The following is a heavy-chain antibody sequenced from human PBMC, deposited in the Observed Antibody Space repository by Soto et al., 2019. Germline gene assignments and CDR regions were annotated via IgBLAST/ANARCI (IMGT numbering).Heavy chain of an antibody. J-gene: IGHJ4*02. CDR1: GFTFSSSA. CDR3: ARDQGELPPYYFDY. Sequence: SCKTSGFTFSSSAMHWVRQAPGKGLEWVAVISYDGSNKYYADSVKGRFTISRDNSKNTLYLQMNSLRAEDTAVYYCARDQGELPPYYFDYWGQGTLVTVSS. V-gene: IGHV3-30-3*01. CDR2: ISYDGSNK. D-gene: IGHD1-26*01.